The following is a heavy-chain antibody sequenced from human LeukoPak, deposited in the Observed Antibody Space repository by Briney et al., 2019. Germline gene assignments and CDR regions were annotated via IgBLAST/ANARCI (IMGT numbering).Heavy chain of an antibody. CDR3: PVGATGEYFKF. CDR1: GVTVINNY. D-gene: IGHD1-26*01. Sequence: GGALRLSCAAPGVTVINNYLTWVRHAPGKGLEWVSDIYSGGRTHFADSVKCRFAISTHRFNNTLYLQMKCLTGEDTALLYLPVGATGEYFKFWGQGTLVTVSS. V-gene: IGHV3-53*01. J-gene: IGHJ1*01. CDR2: IYSGGRT.